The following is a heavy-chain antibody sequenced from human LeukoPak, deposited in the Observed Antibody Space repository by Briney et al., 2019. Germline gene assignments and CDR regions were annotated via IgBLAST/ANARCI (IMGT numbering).Heavy chain of an antibody. D-gene: IGHD3-10*01. J-gene: IGHJ6*02. CDR3: ARGGWVNDDSGALFGMDV. CDR2: MNPNSGNT. V-gene: IGHV1-8*02. Sequence: ASVKVSCKASGYTFSSNDINWVRQATGQGLEWMGRMNPNSGNTNYAQKFQGRVTMTRSTSTSTAYLELSSLRSDDTAVYYCARGGWVNDDSGALFGMDVWGQGTTVTVSS. CDR1: GYTFSSND.